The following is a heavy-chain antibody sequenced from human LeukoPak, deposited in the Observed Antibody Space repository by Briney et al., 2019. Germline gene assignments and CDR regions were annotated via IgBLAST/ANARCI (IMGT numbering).Heavy chain of an antibody. D-gene: IGHD4-17*01. CDR1: GFTFSDYA. J-gene: IGHJ3*01. CDR2: IRGTGGTT. Sequence: QPGGSLRLSCAASGFTFSDYALIWVRQAPGKGLEWISAIRGTGGTTYYADSVKGRCTISRDNSRNTVYLQMNSLRAEDTALYFCGKDPNGDYVGALDFWGPGTMVTVSS. CDR3: GKDPNGDYVGALDF. V-gene: IGHV3-23*01.